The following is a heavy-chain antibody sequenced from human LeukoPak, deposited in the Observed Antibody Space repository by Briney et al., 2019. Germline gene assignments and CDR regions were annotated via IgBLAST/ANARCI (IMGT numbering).Heavy chain of an antibody. CDR3: ARGHPISYGSGRPYYYYYMDV. Sequence: PSETLSLTCAVYGGSFSGYYWSWIRQPPGKGLEWIGEINHSGSTNYKPSLKSRVTISVDTSKNQFSLKLSSVTAADTAVYYCARGHPISYGSGRPYYYYYMDVWGKGTTVTVSS. D-gene: IGHD3-10*01. J-gene: IGHJ6*03. CDR1: GGSFSGYY. V-gene: IGHV4-34*01. CDR2: INHSGST.